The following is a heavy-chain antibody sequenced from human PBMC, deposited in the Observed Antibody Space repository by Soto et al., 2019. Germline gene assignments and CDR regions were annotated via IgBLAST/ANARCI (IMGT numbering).Heavy chain of an antibody. CDR2: IYYSGST. CDR1: GGALSTYS. J-gene: IGHJ3*02. V-gene: IGHV4-59*01. CDR3: ARAGPDAFDI. Sequence: SGTLSLTCTVSGGALSTYSLSLIRQPPGKGLEWIGYIYYSGSTNYNPSLKSRVTISVDTSKNQFSLKLSSVTAADTAVYYCARAGPDAFDIWGQGTMVTVSS.